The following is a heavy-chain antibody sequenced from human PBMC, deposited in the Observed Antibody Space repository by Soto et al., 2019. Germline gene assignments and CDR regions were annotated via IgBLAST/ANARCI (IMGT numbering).Heavy chain of an antibody. Sequence: ASVKVSCKASGYTFTSYYMHWVRQAPGQGLEWMGIINPSGGSTSYAQKFQGRVTMTRDTSTNTAYMELSSLRSEDTAVYYCARVPTNYYDSSGYYPTPTGYFDYWGQGTLVTVSS. J-gene: IGHJ4*02. D-gene: IGHD3-22*01. CDR3: ARVPTNYYDSSGYYPTPTGYFDY. CDR1: GYTFTSYY. CDR2: INPSGGST. V-gene: IGHV1-46*01.